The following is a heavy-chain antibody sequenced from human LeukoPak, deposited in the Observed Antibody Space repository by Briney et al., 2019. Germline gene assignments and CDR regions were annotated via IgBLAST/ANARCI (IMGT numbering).Heavy chain of an antibody. J-gene: IGHJ4*02. CDR2: ISGSGGST. CDR1: GFTFSSYG. CDR3: AKRYCGGDCPAFFDY. V-gene: IGHV3-23*01. D-gene: IGHD2-21*02. Sequence: GGTLRLSCAASGFTFSSYGMSWVRQAPGKGLEWVSAISGSGGSTYYADSVKGRFTISRENSKKTLYMKMNRRRAEDTAVYYCAKRYCGGDCPAFFDYWGQGTLVTVSS.